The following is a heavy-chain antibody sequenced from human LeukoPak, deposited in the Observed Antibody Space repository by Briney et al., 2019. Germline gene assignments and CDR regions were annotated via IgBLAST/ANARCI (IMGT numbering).Heavy chain of an antibody. CDR2: IVYDGSEK. CDR1: GFTFSRHP. J-gene: IGHJ6*03. D-gene: IGHD1-26*01. V-gene: IGHV3-30*04. Sequence: GTSLRLSCAASGFTFSRHPMHWVRQAPGKGLEWVAVIVYDGSEKYYKESVKGRFTISRDNAKNSLYLQMNSLRAEDTAVYYCARDQATTGGYYYYMDVWGKGTTVTVSS. CDR3: ARDQATTGGYYYYMDV.